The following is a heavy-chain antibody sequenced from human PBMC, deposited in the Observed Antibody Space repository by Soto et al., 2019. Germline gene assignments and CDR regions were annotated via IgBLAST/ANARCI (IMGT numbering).Heavy chain of an antibody. CDR3: AREGYGDYVNWFDP. V-gene: IGHV4-59*01. D-gene: IGHD4-17*01. CDR1: GGSISSYY. J-gene: IGHJ5*02. CDR2: IYYSGST. Sequence: QVQLQESGPGLVKPSETLSLTCTVPGGSISSYYWSWIRQPPGKGLEWIGYIYYSGSTNYNPSLKSRVTIAVDTSKNQFSLKLSSVTAADTAVYYCAREGYGDYVNWFDPWGQGTLVTVSS.